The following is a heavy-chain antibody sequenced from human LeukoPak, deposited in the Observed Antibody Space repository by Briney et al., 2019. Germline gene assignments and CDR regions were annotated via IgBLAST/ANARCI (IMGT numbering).Heavy chain of an antibody. J-gene: IGHJ3*02. CDR1: GGSISSDY. Sequence: NPSETLSLTCIVSGGSISSDYWSWIRQPPGKGLEWIGHIHYSGHTNHNPSLKSRVTISLDTSKNQFSLKLSSVTAADTAVYYCAGRLWRRDGYNLSAFDIWGQGTMVTVSS. CDR2: IHYSGHT. D-gene: IGHD5-24*01. V-gene: IGHV4-59*01. CDR3: AGRLWRRDGYNLSAFDI.